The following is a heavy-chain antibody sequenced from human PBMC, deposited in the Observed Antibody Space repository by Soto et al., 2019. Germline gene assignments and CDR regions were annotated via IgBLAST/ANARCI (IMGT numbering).Heavy chain of an antibody. CDR1: GFTFSNYA. V-gene: IGHV3-23*01. Sequence: EVQVLESGGDLVQPGGSLRLSCAASGFTFSNYAMTWVRQAPGKGLEWVSDISGSGDSRYYADSVKGRFTISRDNSKNTLYLQMNSLRAVDWAVYYCSTGRQMGYWGQGTLVIVSS. CDR2: ISGSGDSR. CDR3: STGRQMGY. J-gene: IGHJ4*02. D-gene: IGHD7-27*01.